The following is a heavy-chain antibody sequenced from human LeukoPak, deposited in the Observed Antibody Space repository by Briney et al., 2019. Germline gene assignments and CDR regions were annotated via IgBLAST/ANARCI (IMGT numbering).Heavy chain of an antibody. CDR3: AKTFRPGSTDAYYYYGMDV. V-gene: IGHV3-30*18. CDR2: ISYDGSNK. J-gene: IGHJ6*02. Sequence: NPGGSLRLSCAASGFTFSSYGMHWVRQAPGKGLEWVAVISYDGSNKYYADSVKGRFTISRDNSKNTLYLQMNSLRAEDTAVYYCAKTFRPGSTDAYYYYGMDVWGQGTTVTVSS. D-gene: IGHD2-15*01. CDR1: GFTFSSYG.